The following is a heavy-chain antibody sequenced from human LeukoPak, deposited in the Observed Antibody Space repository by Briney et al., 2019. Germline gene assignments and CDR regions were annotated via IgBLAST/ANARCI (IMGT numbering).Heavy chain of an antibody. V-gene: IGHV3-23*01. Sequence: GGSLRLPCAASGFIFSNYAMTWVRQAPGKGLQWVSTITSGGNTYYADSVKGRFTISRDNSKNTLYLQMNSLRAEDTAVYHCAKYCSGGNCYSGLYWGQGTLVTVSS. CDR2: ITSGGNT. CDR3: AKYCSGGNCYSGLY. J-gene: IGHJ4*02. D-gene: IGHD2-15*01. CDR1: GFIFSNYA.